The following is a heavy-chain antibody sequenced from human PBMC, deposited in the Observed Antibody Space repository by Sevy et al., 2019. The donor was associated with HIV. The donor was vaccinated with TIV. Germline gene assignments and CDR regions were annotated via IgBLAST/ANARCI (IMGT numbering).Heavy chain of an antibody. CDR3: ARGRYCSGGSCYSGSRYYYYYMDV. CDR1: GGSFSGYY. CDR2: INHSGST. D-gene: IGHD2-15*01. J-gene: IGHJ6*03. V-gene: IGHV4-34*01. Sequence: SETLSLTCAVYGGSFSGYYWSWIRQPPGKGLEWIGEINHSGSTNYNPSLKSRVTISVDTSKNQFSLKLSSVTAADTAVYYCARGRYCSGGSCYSGSRYYYYYMDVWGKGTTVTVSS.